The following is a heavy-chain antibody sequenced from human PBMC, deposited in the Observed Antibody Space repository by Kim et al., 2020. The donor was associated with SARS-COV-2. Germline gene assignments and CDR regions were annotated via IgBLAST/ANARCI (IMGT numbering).Heavy chain of an antibody. CDR3: ATDRLDMVRGVINPLLYYGMDV. D-gene: IGHD3-10*01. CDR2: FDPEDGET. CDR1: GYTLTELS. V-gene: IGHV1-24*01. Sequence: ASVKVSCKVSGYTLTELSMHWVRQAPGKGLEWMGGFDPEDGETIYAQKFQGRVTMTEDTSTDTAYMELSSLRSEDTAVYYCATDRLDMVRGVINPLLYYGMDVWGQGTTVTVSS. J-gene: IGHJ6*02.